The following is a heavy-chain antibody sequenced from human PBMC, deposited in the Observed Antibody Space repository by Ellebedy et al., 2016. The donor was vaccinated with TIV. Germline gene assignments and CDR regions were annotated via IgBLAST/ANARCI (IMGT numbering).Heavy chain of an antibody. CDR2: FDPEDGPT. D-gene: IGHD6-6*01. CDR3: TTDSSKSALGMMTSAHAFDI. V-gene: IGHV1-24*01. J-gene: IGHJ3*02. CDR1: GYTLTELS. Sequence: AASVKVSCKVSGYTLTELSMHWVRQAPGKGLEWMGGFDPEDGPTIYAQRFQGRVTMTEDPSTDTAYMELSSLRSEDTAVYFCTTDSSKSALGMMTSAHAFDIWGQGTMVIVSS.